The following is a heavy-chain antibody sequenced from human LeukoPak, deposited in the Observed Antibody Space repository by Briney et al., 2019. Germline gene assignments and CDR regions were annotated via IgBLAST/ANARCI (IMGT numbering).Heavy chain of an antibody. CDR1: GFTFSSYG. V-gene: IGHV3-33*01. Sequence: PGGSLRLSCAASGFTFSSYGMHWVRQAPGKGLEWVAVIWYDGSNKYYADSVKGRFTISRDNSKNTLYLQMNSLRAEDTAVYYCARDVDSSGYFDYWGQGTLVTVPS. CDR3: ARDVDSSGYFDY. J-gene: IGHJ4*02. CDR2: IWYDGSNK. D-gene: IGHD3-22*01.